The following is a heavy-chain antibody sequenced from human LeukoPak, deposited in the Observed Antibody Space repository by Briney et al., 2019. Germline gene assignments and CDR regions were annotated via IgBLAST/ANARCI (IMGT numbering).Heavy chain of an antibody. V-gene: IGHV4-59*01. Sequence: SETLSLTCTVSGGSISSYYWSWIRQPPGKGLEWIGYIYYSGSTNYNPSLKSRVTISVDTSKNQFSLKLSSVTAGDTAVYYCARSFLGYDYGAPEAFDIWGQGTMVTVSS. CDR3: ARSFLGYDYGAPEAFDI. CDR1: GGSISSYY. J-gene: IGHJ3*02. CDR2: IYYSGST. D-gene: IGHD4-17*01.